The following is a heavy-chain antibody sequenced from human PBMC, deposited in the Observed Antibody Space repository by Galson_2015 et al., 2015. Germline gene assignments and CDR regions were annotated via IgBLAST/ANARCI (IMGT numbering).Heavy chain of an antibody. CDR3: ARGGKYFDSIYYFDY. CDR2: IYHSGST. J-gene: IGHJ4*02. V-gene: IGHV4-30-2*01. CDR1: GGSISSGGYS. Sequence: TLSLTCAVSGGSISSGGYSWSWIRQPPGKGLEWIGYIYHSGSTYYNPSLKSRVTISVDRSKNQFSLKLSSVTAADTAVYYCARGGKYFDSIYYFDYWGQGTLVTVSS. D-gene: IGHD3-9*01.